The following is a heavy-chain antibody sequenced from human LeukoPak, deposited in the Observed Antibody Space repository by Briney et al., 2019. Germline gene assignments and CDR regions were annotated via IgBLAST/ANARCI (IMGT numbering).Heavy chain of an antibody. D-gene: IGHD2-2*01. Sequence: GSLRLSCAASGFTFSDFWMNWVRLAPGKGLEWVANIKQDGSEKFYVNSERGRFTISRDTSKNTLYLEMHSLRAEDTAVYYCAKDRYCGTTSFSGSFDSWGRGTLVTVSS. J-gene: IGHJ4*02. V-gene: IGHV3-7*03. CDR3: AKDRYCGTTSFSGSFDS. CDR1: GFTFSDFW. CDR2: IKQDGSEK.